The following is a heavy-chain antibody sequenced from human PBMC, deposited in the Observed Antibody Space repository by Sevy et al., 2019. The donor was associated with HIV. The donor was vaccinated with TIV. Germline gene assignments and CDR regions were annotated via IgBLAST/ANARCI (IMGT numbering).Heavy chain of an antibody. CDR1: RFTFSSFG. Sequence: GGSLRLSCAASRFTFSSFGMHWVRQAPGKGLEWVAIISHDGSNKIYADSVKGRFTISRYNSKNTLYLQMDSLRADDTAVYYCAKQGGYCSNGVCYRAFDYWGQGTLVTVSS. D-gene: IGHD2-8*01. CDR3: AKQGGYCSNGVCYRAFDY. CDR2: ISHDGSNK. J-gene: IGHJ4*02. V-gene: IGHV3-30*18.